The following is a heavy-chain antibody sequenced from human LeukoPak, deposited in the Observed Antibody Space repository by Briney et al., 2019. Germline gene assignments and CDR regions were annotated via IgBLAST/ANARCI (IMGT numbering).Heavy chain of an antibody. V-gene: IGHV3-74*01. Sequence: QPGGSLRLSSAASGFTFSNYWMRWVRQAPGKGLVWVSNINSDESTTNYADSVKGRFTISRDNAKNTLYLQMNGLRAEDTAVYYCALFSQLFAWGQGSLVTVSS. J-gene: IGHJ5*02. CDR1: GFTFSNYW. D-gene: IGHD5-18*01. CDR2: INSDESTT. CDR3: ALFSQLFA.